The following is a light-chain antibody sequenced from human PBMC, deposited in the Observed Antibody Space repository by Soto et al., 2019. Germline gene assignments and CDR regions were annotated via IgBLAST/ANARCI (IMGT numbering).Light chain of an antibody. V-gene: IGKV3-20*01. CDR1: QSIGGSF. CDR3: QYYGSSST. J-gene: IGKJ1*01. Sequence: EVVLTQSPGTLSLSPGERATLSFRASQSIGGSFLAWYQQKPGQAPRLLLYGASIGATGIPDRFSGSESGTDFTLTISRLEPADFAVYYCQYYGSSSTFGQGTKVDIK. CDR2: GAS.